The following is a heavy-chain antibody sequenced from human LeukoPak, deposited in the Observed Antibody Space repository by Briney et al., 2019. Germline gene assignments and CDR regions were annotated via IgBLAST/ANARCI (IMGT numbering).Heavy chain of an antibody. V-gene: IGHV3-23*01. CDR2: ISET. CDR1: GFTFSSYA. J-gene: IGHJ4*02. D-gene: IGHD3-16*01. CDR3: AKASWVSSTDAVR. Sequence: PGGSLRLSCAASGFTFSSYAMSWVRQAPGKGLEWVSSISETFYADSVKGRFTLSSDSSRNTVYFQLNNLRVEDTAIYYCAKASWVSSTDAVRWGQGTLVTVSS.